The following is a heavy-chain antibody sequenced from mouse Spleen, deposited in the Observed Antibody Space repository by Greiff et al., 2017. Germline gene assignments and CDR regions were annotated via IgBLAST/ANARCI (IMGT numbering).Heavy chain of an antibody. Sequence: EVQLVESGGGLVKRGGSLKLSCAASGFTFSSYAMSWVRQTPEKRLEWVATISSGGGNTYYPDSVKGRFTISRDNAKNTLYLQMSSLKSEDTAMYYCARRSTVVPYYAMDYWGQGTSVTVSS. CDR1: GFTFSSYA. V-gene: IGHV5-9-3*01. CDR3: ARRSTVVPYYAMDY. D-gene: IGHD1-1*01. CDR2: ISSGGGNT. J-gene: IGHJ4*01.